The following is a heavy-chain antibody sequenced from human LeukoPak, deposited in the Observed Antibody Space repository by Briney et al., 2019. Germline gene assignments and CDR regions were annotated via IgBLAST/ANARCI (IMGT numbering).Heavy chain of an antibody. V-gene: IGHV3-53*01. CDR2: IYSGGST. CDR1: GFTFTSYS. CDR3: ARGLVPHSSYWQWFDP. J-gene: IGHJ5*02. D-gene: IGHD3-22*01. Sequence: GGSLRLSCAASGFTFTSYSMSWVRQAPGKGLEWVSVIYSGGSTYYADSVKGRFTISRDNSKNTLYLQMNSLRAEDTAVYYCARGLVPHSSYWQWFDPWGQGTLVTVSS.